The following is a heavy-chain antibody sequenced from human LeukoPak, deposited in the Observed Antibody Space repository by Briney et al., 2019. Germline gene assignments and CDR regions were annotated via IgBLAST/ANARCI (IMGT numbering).Heavy chain of an antibody. CDR3: ARSWTSRDAFDI. CDR1: GFTFSSYS. J-gene: IGHJ3*02. CDR2: ISSSSSYI. V-gene: IGHV3-21*01. D-gene: IGHD3/OR15-3a*01. Sequence: GGSLRLSCAASGFTFSSYSMNWVRQAPGKGLEWVSSISSSSSYIYYADSVKGRFTISRDNAKNSLYLQMNSLRAEDTAVYYCARSWTSRDAFDIWGQGTMVTVSS.